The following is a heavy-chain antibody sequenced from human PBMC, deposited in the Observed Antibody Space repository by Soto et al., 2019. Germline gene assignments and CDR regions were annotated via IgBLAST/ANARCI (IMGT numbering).Heavy chain of an antibody. J-gene: IGHJ6*02. CDR1: GYSFTSYW. CDR2: IYPGDSDT. V-gene: IGHV5-51*01. Sequence: GESLKISCKGSGYSFTSYWIGWVRQMAGKGLEWMGIIYPGDSDTRYSPSFQGQVTISADKSISTAYLQWSSLKASDTAMYYCARHYCSSTSCYRVYYGMDVWGQGTTVSVSS. CDR3: ARHYCSSTSCYRVYYGMDV. D-gene: IGHD2-2*02.